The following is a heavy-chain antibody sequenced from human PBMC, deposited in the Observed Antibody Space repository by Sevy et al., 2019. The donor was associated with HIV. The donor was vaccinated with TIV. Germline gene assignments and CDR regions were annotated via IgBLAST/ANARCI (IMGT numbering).Heavy chain of an antibody. D-gene: IGHD2-2*01. CDR3: AKDYRIYCSRSSCLFDY. J-gene: IGHJ4*02. CDR1: GFTFSNYG. CDR2: IRYDGSNS. Sequence: GGSLRLSCAASGFTFSNYGMHWARQAPGKGLERVAFIRYDGSNSYSADSVKGRFTISRDNSKNTLYLQINSLSAEDTAVYYCAKDYRIYCSRSSCLFDYWGQGTLVTVSS. V-gene: IGHV3-30*02.